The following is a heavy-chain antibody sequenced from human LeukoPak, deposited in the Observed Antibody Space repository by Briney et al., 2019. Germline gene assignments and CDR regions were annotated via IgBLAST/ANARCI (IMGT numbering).Heavy chain of an antibody. Sequence: SCKASGGTFSSYAISWVRQAPGQGLEWIGYIYYSGSTYYNPSLKSRVTISVDTSKNQFSLKLSSVTAADTAVYYCARSVLDSSSAYYFDYWGQGTLVTVSS. D-gene: IGHD6-13*01. J-gene: IGHJ4*02. CDR3: ARSVLDSSSAYYFDY. V-gene: IGHV4-30-4*08. CDR2: IYYSGST. CDR1: GGTFSSYAI.